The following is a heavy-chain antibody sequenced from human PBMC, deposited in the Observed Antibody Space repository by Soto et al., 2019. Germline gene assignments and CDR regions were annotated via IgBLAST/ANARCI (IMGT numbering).Heavy chain of an antibody. CDR3: ARARGYSYGFGVDFDY. J-gene: IGHJ4*02. Sequence: PSETLSLTCAVSGGSISSSNWWSWVRQPPGKGLEWIGEIYHSGSTNYNPSLKSRVTISVDKSKHHLSLKLSSVTAADTAVYYCARARGYSYGFGVDFDYWGQGTLVTVSS. V-gene: IGHV4-4*02. CDR2: IYHSGST. CDR1: GGSISSSNW. D-gene: IGHD5-18*01.